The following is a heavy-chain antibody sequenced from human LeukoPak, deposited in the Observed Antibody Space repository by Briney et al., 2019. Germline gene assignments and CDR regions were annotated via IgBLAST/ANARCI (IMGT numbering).Heavy chain of an antibody. Sequence: AGGSLRLSCAASGFTFSSYSMNWVRQAPGKGLEWVAVISYDGSNKYYADSVKGRFTISRDNSKNTLYLQMNSLRAEDTAVYYCARGKVSSSSLIIYYYYGMDVWGQGTTVTVSS. CDR1: GFTFSSYS. CDR3: ARGKVSSSSLIIYYYYGMDV. D-gene: IGHD6-13*01. V-gene: IGHV3-30*03. CDR2: ISYDGSNK. J-gene: IGHJ6*02.